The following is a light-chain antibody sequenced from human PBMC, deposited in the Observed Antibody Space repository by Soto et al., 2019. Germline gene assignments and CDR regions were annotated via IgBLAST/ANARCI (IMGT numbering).Light chain of an antibody. CDR3: SSYTSSLYV. CDR2: DVS. CDR1: SSDVGGYNY. V-gene: IGLV2-14*01. Sequence: QSVLTQPASVSGSPGQSITISCTGTSSDVGGYNYVSWYQQHPGKAPKLMIYDVSNRLSGVSNRFSGSKSGNTASLTISGLQAEDEADYYCSSYTSSLYVFGTGTKVTVL. J-gene: IGLJ1*01.